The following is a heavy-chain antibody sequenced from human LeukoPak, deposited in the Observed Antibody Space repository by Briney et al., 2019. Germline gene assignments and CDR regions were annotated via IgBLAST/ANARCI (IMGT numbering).Heavy chain of an antibody. V-gene: IGHV4-59*11. J-gene: IGHJ4*02. Sequence: SETLSLTCAVYGGSFSGHYWSWIRQPPGKGLEWIGYIYYSGSTNYNPSLKSRVTISVDTSKNQFSLKLSSVTAADTAVYYCARLDSSGYFYYFDYWGQGTLVTVSS. CDR2: IYYSGST. D-gene: IGHD3-22*01. CDR3: ARLDSSGYFYYFDY. CDR1: GGSFSGHY.